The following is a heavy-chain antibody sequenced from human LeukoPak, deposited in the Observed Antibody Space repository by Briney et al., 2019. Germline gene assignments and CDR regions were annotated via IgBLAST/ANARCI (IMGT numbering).Heavy chain of an antibody. J-gene: IGHJ4*02. CDR2: VYYSGST. CDR3: VKDFGDHRIDY. D-gene: IGHD4-17*01. Sequence: SETLSLTCTVSGGSISSSSSYWGWVRPPPGKGLVWIGSVYYSGSTYYNPSLTSLKSRVTISADTSKKQFSLKVPSVTAADTAMYYCVKDFGDHRIDYWGQGTLVTVSS. CDR1: GGSISSSSSY. V-gene: IGHV4-39*02.